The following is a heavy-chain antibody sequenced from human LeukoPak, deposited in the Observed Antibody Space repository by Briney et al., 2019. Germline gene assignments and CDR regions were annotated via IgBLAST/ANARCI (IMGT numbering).Heavy chain of an antibody. CDR1: GFTFSSYA. CDR2: ISNSGDTP. V-gene: IGHV3-23*01. D-gene: IGHD5-24*01. Sequence: GGSLRLSCAASGFTFSSYAMSWVRQAPGKGLEWVSAISNSGDTPYYADSVKGRFTISRDNSKNTLYLQMNSLRAEDTAVYYCARFPCDGYIFPWCYFDYWGQGTLVTVSS. J-gene: IGHJ4*02. CDR3: ARFPCDGYIFPWCYFDY.